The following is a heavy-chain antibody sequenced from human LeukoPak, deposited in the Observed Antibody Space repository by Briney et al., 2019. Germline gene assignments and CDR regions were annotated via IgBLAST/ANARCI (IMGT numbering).Heavy chain of an antibody. D-gene: IGHD2-21*02. J-gene: IGHJ4*02. CDR3: ARDGRCGGDCYAS. CDR2: ISSSSSYI. CDR1: GFSFSSHT. V-gene: IGHV3-21*01. Sequence: PGGSLRLSCAASGFSFSSHTMNWVRQAPGKGLEWVSIISSSSSYIYYADSVKGRFTISRDNAKSALYLQMNSLRVEDTAVYYCARDGRCGGDCYASWGQGTLVTVSS.